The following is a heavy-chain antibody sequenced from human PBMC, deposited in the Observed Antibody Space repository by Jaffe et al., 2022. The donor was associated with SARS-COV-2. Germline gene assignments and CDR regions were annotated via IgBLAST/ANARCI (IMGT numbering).Heavy chain of an antibody. V-gene: IGHV3-23*01. Sequence: EVQLLESGGGLVQPGGSLRLSCAASGFTFSSYAMSWVRQAPGKGLEWVSAISGSGGSTYYADSVKGRFTISRDNSKNTLYLQMNSLRAEDTAVYYCAKVEGYSGSYYRSGCADYWGQGTLVTVSS. D-gene: IGHD1-26*01. CDR1: GFTFSSYA. J-gene: IGHJ4*02. CDR2: ISGSGGST. CDR3: AKVEGYSGSYYRSGCADY.